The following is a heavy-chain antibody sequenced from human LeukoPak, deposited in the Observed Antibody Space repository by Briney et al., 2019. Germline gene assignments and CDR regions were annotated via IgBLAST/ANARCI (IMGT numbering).Heavy chain of an antibody. Sequence: ASVKVSCKASGYTFTSYDINWVRQAPGQGLEWMGIINPSGGSTSYAQKFQGRVTMTRDTSTSTVYMELSSLRSEDMAVYYCARDGSGSFDYWGQGTLVTVSS. J-gene: IGHJ4*02. CDR2: INPSGGST. V-gene: IGHV1-46*01. CDR1: GYTFTSYD. D-gene: IGHD1-26*01. CDR3: ARDGSGSFDY.